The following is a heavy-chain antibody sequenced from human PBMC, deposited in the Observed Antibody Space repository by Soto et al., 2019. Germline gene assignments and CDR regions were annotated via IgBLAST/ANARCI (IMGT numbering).Heavy chain of an antibody. J-gene: IGHJ6*02. Sequence: QVQLVQAGGEEKKPGASVKVSCKASGYTFSSYNMHWVRQAPGQRPEWMGWIITGNGNTRYSQKFQGRVTLTMDTSASTAYMELSSLRSEDTAVYYCARGGRTISGVITYGVDVWGQGTTVTVSS. D-gene: IGHD3-3*01. CDR3: ARGGRTISGVITYGVDV. CDR1: GYTFSSYN. V-gene: IGHV1-3*04. CDR2: IITGNGNT.